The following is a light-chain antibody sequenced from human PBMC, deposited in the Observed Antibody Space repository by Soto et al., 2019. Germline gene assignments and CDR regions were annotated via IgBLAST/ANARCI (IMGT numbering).Light chain of an antibody. V-gene: IGLV4-69*01. CDR1: SGHSNYA. CDR2: VNKDGSL. J-gene: IGLJ3*02. CDR3: QTCGPGIRV. Sequence: QSVLTQSPSASASLGASVKLTCTLSSGHSNYAIAWHQQQPEKGPRFLMKVNKDGSLLKGDGIPDRFSGSTSGADRFLTISSLHSEDEADYYCQTCGPGIRVFGGGTKLTVL.